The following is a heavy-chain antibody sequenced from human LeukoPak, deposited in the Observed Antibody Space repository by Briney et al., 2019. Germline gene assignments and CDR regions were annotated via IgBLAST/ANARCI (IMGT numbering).Heavy chain of an antibody. Sequence: QTGGSLRLSCAASGFTFSSYWMNWVRQAPGKGLVWVSRIASDGSSTTYADSVKGRFSISRDNAKNTLYLQMNSLRVEDTAVYYCARGRPHGNDYWGLGTLVTVSS. CDR2: IASDGSST. D-gene: IGHD4-23*01. V-gene: IGHV3-74*01. J-gene: IGHJ4*02. CDR1: GFTFSSYW. CDR3: ARGRPHGNDY.